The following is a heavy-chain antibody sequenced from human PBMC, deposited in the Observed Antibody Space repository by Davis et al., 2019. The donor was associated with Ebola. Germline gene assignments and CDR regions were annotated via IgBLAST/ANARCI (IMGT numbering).Heavy chain of an antibody. CDR1: GYTFTSYG. CDR3: ARDREFPLYDSSGYSN. D-gene: IGHD3-22*01. Sequence: AASVKVSCKASGYTFTSYGISWVRQAPGQGLEWMGWINPHNGNTNYAQKLQGRVTMTTDTSTSTAYMGLRSLRSDDTAVCYCARDREFPLYDSSGYSNWGQGTLVTVSS. CDR2: INPHNGNT. J-gene: IGHJ4*02. V-gene: IGHV1-18*04.